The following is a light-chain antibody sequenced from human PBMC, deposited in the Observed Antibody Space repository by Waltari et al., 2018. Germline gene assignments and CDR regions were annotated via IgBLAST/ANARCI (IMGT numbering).Light chain of an antibody. CDR3: QQRSNWSYT. CDR2: DAS. Sequence: EIVLTQSPAXLSLSPGERATLSCRASQSVSSYLAWYQQKPGQAPRLLIYDASNRATGIPARFSGXGSGTDFTLTISSLEPEDFXVYYCQQRSNWSYTXGQGTKLEIK. V-gene: IGKV3-11*01. J-gene: IGKJ2*01. CDR1: QSVSSY.